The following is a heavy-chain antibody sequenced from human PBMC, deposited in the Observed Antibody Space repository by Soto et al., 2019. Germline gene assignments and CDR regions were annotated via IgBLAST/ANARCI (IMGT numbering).Heavy chain of an antibody. CDR3: ARQRDIWTGQNYYYYYGMDG. V-gene: IGHV5-51*01. D-gene: IGHD3-9*01. Sequence: GESLKISCKGSGYSFTSYWIGWVRQMPGKGLEWMGIIYPGDSDTRYSPSFQGQVTISADKSISTAYLQWSSLKASDTAMYYCARQRDIWTGQNYYYYYGMDGWGQGTTVTVSS. CDR2: IYPGDSDT. CDR1: GYSFTSYW. J-gene: IGHJ6*02.